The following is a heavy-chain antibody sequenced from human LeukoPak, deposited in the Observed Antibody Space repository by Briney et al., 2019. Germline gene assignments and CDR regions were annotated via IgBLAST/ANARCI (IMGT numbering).Heavy chain of an antibody. J-gene: IGHJ3*02. V-gene: IGHV3-9*01. CDR3: AVTVAGTGGYAFDI. CDR2: ISWNSGSI. CDR1: GFTFDDYA. Sequence: GGSLRLSCAASGFTFDDYAMHWVRPAPGKGLEWVSGISWNSGSIGYADSVKGRFTISRDNAKNSLYLQMNSLRAEDTALYYCAVTVAGTGGYAFDIWGQGTMVTVSS. D-gene: IGHD6-19*01.